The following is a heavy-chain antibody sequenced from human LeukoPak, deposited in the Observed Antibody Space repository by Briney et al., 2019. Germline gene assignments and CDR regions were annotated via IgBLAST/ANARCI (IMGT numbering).Heavy chain of an antibody. J-gene: IGHJ5*02. CDR2: IIPIFGTA. CDR3: ARTNCDGDCYSSRGWFDP. Sequence: SVKVSCKASGGTFSSNAIIWVRQAPGQGLEWMGGIIPIFGTANYAQTFQGRVTITADKSTSTAYMELGSLRSDDTAVYYCARTNCDGDCYSSRGWFDPWGQGTLVTVSS. D-gene: IGHD2-21*02. V-gene: IGHV1-69*06. CDR1: GGTFSSNA.